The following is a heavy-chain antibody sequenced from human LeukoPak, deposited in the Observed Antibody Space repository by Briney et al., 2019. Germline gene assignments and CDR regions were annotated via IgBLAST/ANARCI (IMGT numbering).Heavy chain of an antibody. CDR2: IYYSGSI. CDR1: GGSISSYY. CDR3: VRYHSSGWYQSDY. J-gene: IGHJ4*02. Sequence: KVSETLSLTCNVPGGSISSYYWSWIRQPPGKGLEWMGYIYYSGSIYYNPSLESRVTISVDTSRNQFSLKLSSVTAADTAMYYCVRYHSSGWYQSDYWGQGTLVTVSS. V-gene: IGHV4-59*08. D-gene: IGHD6-19*01.